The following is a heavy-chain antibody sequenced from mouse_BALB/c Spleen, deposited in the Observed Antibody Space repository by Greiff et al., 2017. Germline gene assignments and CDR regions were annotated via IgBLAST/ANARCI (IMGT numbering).Heavy chain of an antibody. V-gene: IGHV1-82*01. D-gene: IGHD2-4*01. CDR3: ARRTLIYYDYDGAFAY. CDR1: GYAFSSSW. J-gene: IGHJ3*01. Sequence: QVQLQQSGPELVKPGASVKISCKASGYAFSSSWMNWVKQRPGQGLEWIGRIYPGDGDTNYNGKFKGKATLTADKSSSTAYMQLSSLTSVDSAVYFCARRTLIYYDYDGAFAYWGQGTLVTVSA. CDR2: IYPGDGDT.